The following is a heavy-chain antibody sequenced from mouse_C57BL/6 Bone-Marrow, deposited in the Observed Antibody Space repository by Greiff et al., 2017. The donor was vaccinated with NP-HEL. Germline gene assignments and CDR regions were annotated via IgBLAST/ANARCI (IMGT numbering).Heavy chain of an antibody. CDR2: ISSGGSYT. Sequence: EVKLVESGGDLVKPGGSLKLSCAASGFTFSSYGMSWVRQTPDKRLEWVATISSGGSYTYYPDSVKGRFTISRDNAKNTLYLQLSSLKSEDTAMYYCASLITTVFDYWGQGTTLTVSS. CDR3: ASLITTVFDY. V-gene: IGHV5-6*01. J-gene: IGHJ2*01. CDR1: GFTFSSYG. D-gene: IGHD1-1*01.